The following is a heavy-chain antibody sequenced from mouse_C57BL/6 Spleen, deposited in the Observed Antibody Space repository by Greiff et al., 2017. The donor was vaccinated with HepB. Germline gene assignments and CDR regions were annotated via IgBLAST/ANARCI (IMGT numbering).Heavy chain of an antibody. D-gene: IGHD1-1*01. CDR3: ARGYYYGSGAMDY. CDR1: GYSITSGYY. V-gene: IGHV3-6*01. CDR2: ISYDGSN. J-gene: IGHJ4*01. Sequence: DVHLVESGPGLVKPSQSLSLTCSVTGYSITSGYYWNWIRQFPGNKLEWMGYISYDGSNNYNPSLKNRISITRDTSKNQFFLKLNSVTTEDTATYYCARGYYYGSGAMDYWGQGTSVTVSS.